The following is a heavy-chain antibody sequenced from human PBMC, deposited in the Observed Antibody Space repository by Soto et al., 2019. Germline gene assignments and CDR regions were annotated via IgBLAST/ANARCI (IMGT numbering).Heavy chain of an antibody. V-gene: IGHV4-59*01. CDR2: IYYSGST. CDR1: GGSISSYY. D-gene: IGHD3-22*01. J-gene: IGHJ3*02. Sequence: SETLSLTCTVSGGSISSYYWSWIRQPPGKGLEWIGYIYYSGSTNYNPSLKSRVTISVDTSKNQFSLKLSSVTAADTAVYYCAGGVRYYDSSGYYAGDAFDIWGQGTMVTVSS. CDR3: AGGVRYYDSSGYYAGDAFDI.